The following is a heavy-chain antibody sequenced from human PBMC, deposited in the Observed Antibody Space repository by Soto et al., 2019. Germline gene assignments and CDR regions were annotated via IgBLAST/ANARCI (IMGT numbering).Heavy chain of an antibody. V-gene: IGHV3-23*01. Sequence: EVQLLESGGGLVQPGGSLRLSCAASGFTFGIYAMSWVRQAPGKGLEWVSSISGSGGSIYYAHSVKGRFTISRDETKNTLDLQMNSLRAEDTAVYHCARVAPEYSSTPRRFDFWGQGTLVTVSS. CDR1: GFTFGIYA. CDR3: ARVAPEYSSTPRRFDF. D-gene: IGHD6-13*01. CDR2: ISGSGGSI. J-gene: IGHJ4*02.